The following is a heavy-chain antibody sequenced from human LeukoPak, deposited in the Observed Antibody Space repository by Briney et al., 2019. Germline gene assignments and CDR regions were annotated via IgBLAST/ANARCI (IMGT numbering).Heavy chain of an antibody. Sequence: SETLSLTCTVSGGSISSGGYYWSWIRQPPGKGLEWIGYIYHSGSTYYNPSLKSRVTISVDRSKNQFSLKLSSVTAADTAVYYCARAPPRMYSSSSGGDYWGQGTLVTVSS. J-gene: IGHJ4*02. CDR3: ARAPPRMYSSSSGGDY. D-gene: IGHD6-13*01. V-gene: IGHV4-30-2*01. CDR1: GGSISSGGYY. CDR2: IYHSGST.